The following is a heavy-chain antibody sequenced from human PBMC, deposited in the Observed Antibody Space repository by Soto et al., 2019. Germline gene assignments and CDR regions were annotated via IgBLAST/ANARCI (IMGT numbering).Heavy chain of an antibody. CDR1: GVTFNNYA. D-gene: IGHD3-22*01. Sequence: PGGSLRLSWAASGVTFNNYAMNWVSQAPGKGLEWVSAISGSGGSAYYADSVQGRSIISRDNSKNTLYLQMNSLRSDDTAVYYCARDAYYYDSSGFGDAFDIWGQGTMVTVSS. CDR3: ARDAYYYDSSGFGDAFDI. J-gene: IGHJ3*02. V-gene: IGHV3-23*01. CDR2: ISGSGGSA.